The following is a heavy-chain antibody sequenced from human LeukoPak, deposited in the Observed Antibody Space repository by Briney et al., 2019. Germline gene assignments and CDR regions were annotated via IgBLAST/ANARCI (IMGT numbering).Heavy chain of an antibody. CDR3: ARVGYSSSWHSGSAFDI. CDR2: IFNSDDTI. V-gene: IGHV3-48*03. CDR1: GFTFSTYE. Sequence: GGSLRLSCAASGFTFSTYEMNWVRQAPGKGLEWVSHIFNSDDTIKYADSVKGRFTISRDNAQNSLYLQIDSLRAEDTAIYYCARVGYSSSWHSGSAFDIWGQGTMVTVSS. J-gene: IGHJ3*02. D-gene: IGHD6-13*01.